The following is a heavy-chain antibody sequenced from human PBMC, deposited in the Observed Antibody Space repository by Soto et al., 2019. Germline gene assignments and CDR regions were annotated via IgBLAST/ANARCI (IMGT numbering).Heavy chain of an antibody. V-gene: IGHV1-3*01. Sequence: ASVKVSCKASGYTFTSYAMHWVRQAPGQRLEWMGWINAGNGNTKYSQKFQGRVTITADESTSTAYMELSSLRSEDTAVYYCARGRFEYSSSFFAYYYYGMDVWGQGTTVTVSS. CDR2: INAGNGNT. CDR1: GYTFTSYA. D-gene: IGHD6-6*01. CDR3: ARGRFEYSSSFFAYYYYGMDV. J-gene: IGHJ6*02.